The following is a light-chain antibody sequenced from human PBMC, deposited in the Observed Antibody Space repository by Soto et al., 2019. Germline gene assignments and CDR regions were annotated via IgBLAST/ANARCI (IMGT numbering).Light chain of an antibody. CDR2: EVS. CDR1: SSDVGGYDY. V-gene: IGLV2-14*01. J-gene: IGLJ3*02. Sequence: QTVVTQPASVSGSPGQSITISCTGTSSDVGGYDYVSWYQLHPGKAPKVMIYEVSNRPSGVSNRFSGSKSGNTASLTISGLQAEDEADYYCSSYTISNTRVFGGGTKLTVL. CDR3: SSYTISNTRV.